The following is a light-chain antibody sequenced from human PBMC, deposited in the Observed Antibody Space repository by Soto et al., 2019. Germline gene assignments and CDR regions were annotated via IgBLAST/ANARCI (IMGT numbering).Light chain of an antibody. J-gene: IGLJ3*02. CDR3: CSYAGNRIFV. V-gene: IGLV2-23*01. Sequence: QSALTQPASVSGSPGQAITISCIGTSSDVGAYDLVSWYQQYPGTAPRLIIYENIRRPSGIDRRFSGSKSGNTAALTIYGLRDEDESNYHCCSYAGNRIFVFGGGTKLTVL. CDR2: ENI. CDR1: SSDVGAYDL.